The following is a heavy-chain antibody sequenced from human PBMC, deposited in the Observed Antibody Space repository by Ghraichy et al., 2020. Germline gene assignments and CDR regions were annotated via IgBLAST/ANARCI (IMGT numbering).Heavy chain of an antibody. D-gene: IGHD3-22*01. Sequence: GGSLRLSCAASGFTFSSHWMHWVRQAPGKGLEWVSCINSDGSSETYADSVKGRFTISRDNAKNTLFLQMNSLRAEDTALFYCARDLSYYDTSGYYFGRKRYDALFFWGQGTMVTVSS. CDR2: INSDGSSE. CDR3: ARDLSYYDTSGYYFGRKRYDALFF. V-gene: IGHV3-74*01. J-gene: IGHJ3*01. CDR1: GFTFSSHW.